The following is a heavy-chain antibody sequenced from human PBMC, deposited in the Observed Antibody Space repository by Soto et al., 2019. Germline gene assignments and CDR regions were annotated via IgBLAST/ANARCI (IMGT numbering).Heavy chain of an antibody. V-gene: IGHV4-39*01. D-gene: IGHD6-13*01. J-gene: IGHJ6*02. Sequence: KAWETLSLTCTVSGGSISSSSYYWGWIRQPPGKGLEWIGSIYYSGSTYYNPSLKSRVTISVDTSKNQFSLKLSSVTAADTAVYYCARSPIAAAGRYYYYYYGMDVWGQGTTVTVSS. CDR3: ARSPIAAAGRYYYYYYGMDV. CDR1: GGSISSSSYY. CDR2: IYYSGST.